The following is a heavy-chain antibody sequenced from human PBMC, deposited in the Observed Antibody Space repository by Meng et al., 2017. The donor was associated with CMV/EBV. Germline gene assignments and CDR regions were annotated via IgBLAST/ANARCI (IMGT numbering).Heavy chain of an antibody. D-gene: IGHD6-6*01. CDR2: ISPDGTLT. J-gene: IGHJ4*02. CDR1: GFTFSPFW. Sequence: GGSLRLSCGSYGFTFSPFWMSWFCRAPGKGLEWVAHISPDGTLTYYVDSVRGRFTISRDNTENSIYLHMSTLRAEDTAVYYCATTSGSSYWGQGAQVTVSS. V-gene: IGHV3-7*01. CDR3: ATTSGSSY.